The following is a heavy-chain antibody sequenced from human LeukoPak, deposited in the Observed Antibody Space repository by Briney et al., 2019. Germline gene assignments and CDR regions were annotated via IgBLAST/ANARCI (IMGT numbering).Heavy chain of an antibody. CDR2: VYYSGTT. CDR3: ARRYISGWFFDY. CDR1: GGSMSGYY. V-gene: IGHV4-59*01. D-gene: IGHD6-19*01. J-gene: IGHJ4*02. Sequence: SETLSLTCTVSGGSMSGYYWSWIRQPPGRGLEWIGYVYYSGTTDYIPPLKSRVTMSVDTSKNQFSLNLRSVTAADTAIYYCARRYISGWFFDYWGQGTLVTVSS.